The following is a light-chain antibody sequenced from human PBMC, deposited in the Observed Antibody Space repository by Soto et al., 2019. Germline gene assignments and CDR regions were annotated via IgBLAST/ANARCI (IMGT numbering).Light chain of an antibody. V-gene: IGKV3-20*01. CDR2: GAS. J-gene: IGKJ1*01. Sequence: EIVLTQSPATLSLSPGERATLSCRASQRVSSYLAWYQQKPGQAPRLLIYGASNRATGIPDRFSGSGSGTDFTLTISRLEPEDFAVYYCQQYGSSGTFGQGTKVDI. CDR3: QQYGSSGT. CDR1: QRVSSY.